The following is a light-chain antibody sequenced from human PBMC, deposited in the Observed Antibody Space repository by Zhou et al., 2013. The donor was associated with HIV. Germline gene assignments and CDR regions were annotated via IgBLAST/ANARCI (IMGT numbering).Light chain of an antibody. CDR1: QSLLHSDGNTY. CDR3: MQTSHVPWT. V-gene: IGKV2-24*01. J-gene: IGKJ1*01. Sequence: DIVMTQTPLLSPVTLGQPASISCRSSQSLLHSDGNTYLSWLQQRPGQPPRLLIYEISNRFSGVPDRFSGSGAGTDFTLKISRVEAEDVGVYYCMQTSHVPWTFGQGTKVEIK. CDR2: EIS.